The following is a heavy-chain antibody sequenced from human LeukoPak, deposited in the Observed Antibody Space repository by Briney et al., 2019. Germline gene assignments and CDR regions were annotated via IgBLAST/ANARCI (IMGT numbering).Heavy chain of an antibody. CDR1: GGTFSSYA. CDR3: ARAPGYYDSSGYYENWFDY. Sequence: SVKVSCKASGGTFSSYAISWVRQAPGQGLECMGGIIPIFGTANYAQKFQGRVTITTDESTGTAYMELSSLRSEDTAVYYCARAPGYYDSSGYYENWFDYWGQGTLVTVSS. CDR2: IIPIFGTA. D-gene: IGHD3-22*01. J-gene: IGHJ4*02. V-gene: IGHV1-69*05.